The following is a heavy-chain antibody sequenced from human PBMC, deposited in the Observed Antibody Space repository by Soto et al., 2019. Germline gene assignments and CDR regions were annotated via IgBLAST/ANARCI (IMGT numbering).Heavy chain of an antibody. Sequence: SVKVSCKASGGTFSSYAISWVRQAPGQGLEWMGGIIPIFGTANYAQKFQGRVTITADESTSTAYMELSSLRSEDTAVYYCASGYYDRFYYYGMDVWGQGTTVTVSS. CDR2: IIPIFGTA. J-gene: IGHJ6*02. CDR3: ASGYYDRFYYYGMDV. V-gene: IGHV1-69*13. CDR1: GGTFSSYA. D-gene: IGHD3-22*01.